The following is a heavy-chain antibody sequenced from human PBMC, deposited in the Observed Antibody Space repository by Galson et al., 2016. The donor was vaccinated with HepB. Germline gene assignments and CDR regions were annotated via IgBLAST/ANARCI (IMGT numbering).Heavy chain of an antibody. CDR2: MSPYSRKT. D-gene: IGHD6-25*01. CDR1: GYSFPSSD. CDR3: VTYPSGGDAFDI. V-gene: IGHV1-8*02. Sequence: SVKVSCKASGYSFPSSDMNWVRQASGRGLEWMGWMSPYSRKTCSAHKFQGRVTLTRNTSISTSYMELSSLRSDDTAVYYCVTYPSGGDAFDIWGQGTLVTVSS. J-gene: IGHJ3*02.